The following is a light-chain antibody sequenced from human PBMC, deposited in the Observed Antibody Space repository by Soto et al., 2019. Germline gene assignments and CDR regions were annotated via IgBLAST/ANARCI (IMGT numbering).Light chain of an antibody. J-gene: IGLJ1*01. CDR1: SSNIGAAYD. CDR3: QSYDSSLSGYV. V-gene: IGLV1-40*01. CDR2: GNT. Sequence: QSVLTQPPSVSGAPGQRVTISCTGGSSNIGAAYDVHWYQQIPGTAPKLLIYGNTNRPSGVPDRFSGSKSGTSASLAITGLQAEDEADYYCQSYDSSLSGYVFGTGTKLTVL.